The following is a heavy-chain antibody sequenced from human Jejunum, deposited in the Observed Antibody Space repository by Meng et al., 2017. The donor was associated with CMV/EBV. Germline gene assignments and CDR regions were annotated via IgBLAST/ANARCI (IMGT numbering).Heavy chain of an antibody. Sequence: NWVRQAPGQGLEWMGGIIPRIGTTHYAQKFQGRVTITTDEPTSTAYMELSSLRSEDTALYYCARGDYYDTNTYPTKYYYYYGTDVWGQGTTVTVSS. CDR3: ARGDYYDTNTYPTKYYYYYGTDV. CDR2: IIPRIGTT. J-gene: IGHJ6*02. V-gene: IGHV1-69*05. D-gene: IGHD3-22*01.